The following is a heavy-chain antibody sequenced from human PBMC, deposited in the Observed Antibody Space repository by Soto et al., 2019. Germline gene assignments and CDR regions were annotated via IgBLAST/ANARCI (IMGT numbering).Heavy chain of an antibody. CDR2: ISSDGRAT. CDR3: ARDLGYCNGGSCHHLDDAFDI. CDR1: GFTFSNYW. J-gene: IGHJ3*02. D-gene: IGHD2-15*01. Sequence: EVQLVESGGGLVQPGGSLRLSCAASGFTFSNYWMHWVRQAPGKGLVWISRISSDGRATRYADYVKGRFTISRDNAKSTLFLQMNSLRAEDTAVYYCARDLGYCNGGSCHHLDDAFDIWGQGTKVTVSS. V-gene: IGHV3-74*01.